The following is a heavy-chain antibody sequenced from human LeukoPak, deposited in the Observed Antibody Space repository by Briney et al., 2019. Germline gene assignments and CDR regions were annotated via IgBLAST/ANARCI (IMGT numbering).Heavy chain of an antibody. CDR2: ITGSGSII. D-gene: IGHD3-22*01. CDR3: ARESDSSGYDGNWFDP. Sequence: GGSLRLSCTVSGFTVSSNSMSWVRQAPGKGPEWVSYITGSGSIIYYVDSVKGRFTISRDNAKNSLYLQMNSLRVEDTAVYYCARESDSSGYDGNWFDPWGQGTLVTVSS. CDR1: GFTVSSNS. J-gene: IGHJ5*02. V-gene: IGHV3-11*04.